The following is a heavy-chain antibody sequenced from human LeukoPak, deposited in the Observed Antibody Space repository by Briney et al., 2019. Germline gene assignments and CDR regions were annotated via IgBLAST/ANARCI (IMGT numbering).Heavy chain of an antibody. CDR1: GGSFSGYY. CDR2: INHSGST. CDR3: ARQGGRRLRYFDY. J-gene: IGHJ4*02. Sequence: SETLSLTCAVYGGSFSGYYWSWIRQPPGKGLEWIGEINHSGSTNYNPSLKSRVTIPVDTSKNQFSLKLSSVTAADTAVYYCARQGGRRLRYFDYWGQGTLVTVSS. D-gene: IGHD3-16*01. V-gene: IGHV4-34*01.